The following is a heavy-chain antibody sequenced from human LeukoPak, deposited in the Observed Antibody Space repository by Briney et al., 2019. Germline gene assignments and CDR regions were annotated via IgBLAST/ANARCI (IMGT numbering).Heavy chain of an antibody. CDR1: GGTFSSYA. CDR3: ATVIGQQLVLGWFDP. V-gene: IGHV1-69*13. J-gene: IGHJ5*02. CDR2: IIPIFGTA. D-gene: IGHD6-13*01. Sequence: ASVTVSCKASGGTFSSYAISWVRQAPGQGLEWMGGIIPIFGTANYAQKFQGRVTITADESTSTAYMELSSLRSEDTAVYYCATVIGQQLVLGWFDPWGQGTLVTVSS.